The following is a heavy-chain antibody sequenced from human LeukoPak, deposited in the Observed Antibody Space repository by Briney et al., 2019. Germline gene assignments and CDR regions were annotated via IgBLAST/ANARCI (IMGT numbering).Heavy chain of an antibody. CDR1: GFTFSSYG. CDR2: IWYDGSNK. CDR3: AREGPRGNSQFDY. J-gene: IGHJ4*02. V-gene: IGHV3-33*01. Sequence: GRSLRLSCAASGFTFSSYGMHWVRQAPGKGLEWVALIWYDGSNKYYADSVKGRLTISRDNSKNTLYLQMNSLRAEDTAVYYCAREGPRGNSQFDYWGQGTLVTVSS. D-gene: IGHD2/OR15-2a*01.